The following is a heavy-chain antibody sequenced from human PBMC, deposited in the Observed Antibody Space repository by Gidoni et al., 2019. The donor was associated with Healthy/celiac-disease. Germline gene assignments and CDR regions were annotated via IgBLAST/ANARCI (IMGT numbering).Heavy chain of an antibody. J-gene: IGHJ4*02. CDR1: GFTFSSYA. Sequence: EGQRWGSGGGWVRPGGSLRLSRAASGFTFSSYAMSWVRQAPGKGLEWVSAISGSGGSTYYADSVKGRFTISRDNSKNTLYLQMNSLRAEDTAVYYCAKVKWEPTVFDYWGQGTLVTVSS. D-gene: IGHD1-26*01. V-gene: IGHV3-23*01. CDR2: ISGSGGST. CDR3: AKVKWEPTVFDY.